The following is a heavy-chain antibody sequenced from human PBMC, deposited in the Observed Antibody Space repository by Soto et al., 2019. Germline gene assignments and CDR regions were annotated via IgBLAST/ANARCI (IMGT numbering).Heavy chain of an antibody. CDR3: ARETYGDYVIDVVFYYYMDV. CDR2: IKQDGSEK. CDR1: GFTFSSYW. Sequence: PGGSLRLSCAASGFTFSSYWMSWVRQAPGKGLEWAANIKQDGSEKYYVDSVKGRFTISRDNAKNSLYLQMNSLRAEDTAVYYCARETYGDYVIDVVFYYYMDVWGKGTTVTVSS. J-gene: IGHJ6*03. D-gene: IGHD4-17*01. V-gene: IGHV3-7*01.